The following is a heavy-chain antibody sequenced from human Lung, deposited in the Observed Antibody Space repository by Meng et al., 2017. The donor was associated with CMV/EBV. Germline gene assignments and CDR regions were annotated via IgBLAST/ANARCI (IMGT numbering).Heavy chain of an antibody. CDR1: GFTFNTYA. D-gene: IGHD3-22*01. CDR2: ISYDGSNK. J-gene: IGHJ6*02. CDR3: VRDQGGESMIAVLIERFGMDV. Sequence: GESLKISCSASGFTFNTYAMHWVRQAPGKGLEWVAVISYDGSNKYTADSVHGRLTISRDNSKNNLYLQMNSLTVEDTAVYYCVRDQGGESMIAVLIERFGMDVWGQGXTVTVSS. V-gene: IGHV3-30-3*01.